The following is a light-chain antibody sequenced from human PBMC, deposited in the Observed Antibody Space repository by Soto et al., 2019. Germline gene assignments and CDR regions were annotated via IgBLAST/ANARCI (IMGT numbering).Light chain of an antibody. V-gene: IGKV3-20*01. CDR3: QQYGSSPT. CDR2: GAS. CDR1: QSVSSN. J-gene: IGKJ5*01. Sequence: EIVMTQSPGTLSVSPGERATLSCRASQSVSSNLAWYQQKPGQAPRLFIYGASTRATGIPARFSGSGSGTDFTLTISRLEPEDFAVYYCQQYGSSPTFGEGTRLEIK.